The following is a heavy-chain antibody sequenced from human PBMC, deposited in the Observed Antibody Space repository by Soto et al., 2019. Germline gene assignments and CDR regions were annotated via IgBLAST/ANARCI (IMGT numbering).Heavy chain of an antibody. Sequence: PGGSLRLSCAASGCTFSIFVMHWVRQAPGKGLEWAAIIWYDGSNAYYADSVRGRFTISRDNSKNTVYLQMNSLRAEDTAVYYCARDKGSSTVVSGISQEGYFDSWGQGTLVTVSS. CDR3: ARDKGSSTVVSGISQEGYFDS. CDR1: GCTFSIFV. D-gene: IGHD6-19*01. V-gene: IGHV3-33*01. CDR2: IWYDGSNA. J-gene: IGHJ4*02.